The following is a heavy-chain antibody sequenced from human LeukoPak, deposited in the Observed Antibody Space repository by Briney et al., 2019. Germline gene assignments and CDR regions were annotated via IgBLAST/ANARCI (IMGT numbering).Heavy chain of an antibody. Sequence: PGRSLRLSCAASGFTFINYAMHWVPQAPGRGLEWVAVISFDGSDTYYADSVRGQFTVSRDNSKNTLYLQMNSLRIEDTALYHCARDSCGRDCYSGVDYWGQGTLVTVSS. CDR2: ISFDGSDT. V-gene: IGHV3-30*04. J-gene: IGHJ4*02. D-gene: IGHD2-21*02. CDR3: ARDSCGRDCYSGVDY. CDR1: GFTFINYA.